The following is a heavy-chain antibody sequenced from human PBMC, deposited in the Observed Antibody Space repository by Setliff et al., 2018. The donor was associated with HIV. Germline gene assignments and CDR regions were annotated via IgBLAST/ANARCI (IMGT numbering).Heavy chain of an antibody. CDR1: GFRISNYA. CDR2: INPDGSEN. D-gene: IGHD3-22*01. V-gene: IGHV3-7*01. Sequence: GGSLRLSCAVSGFRISNYAMSWVRRAPGKGLDWVANINPDGSENHYVDSVKGRFTLSRDTSKNTLSLQMNTLRPEDTAVYYCARVRLYNSALDYWGQGTLVTVSS. J-gene: IGHJ4*02. CDR3: ARVRLYNSALDY.